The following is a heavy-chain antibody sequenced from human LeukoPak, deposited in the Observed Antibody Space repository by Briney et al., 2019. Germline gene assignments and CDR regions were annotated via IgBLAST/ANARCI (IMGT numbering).Heavy chain of an antibody. V-gene: IGHV3-33*01. CDR2: IWYDGSNK. CDR1: GFTFSSYG. J-gene: IGHJ6*02. Sequence: PGRSLRLSCAASGFTFSSYGMHWVRQAPGKGLEWVAVIWYDGSNKYYADSVKGRLTISRDNSKNTLYLQMNSLRAEDTAVYYCARDLVRGVIIAYYYGMDVWGQGTTVTVSS. D-gene: IGHD3-10*01. CDR3: ARDLVRGVIIAYYYGMDV.